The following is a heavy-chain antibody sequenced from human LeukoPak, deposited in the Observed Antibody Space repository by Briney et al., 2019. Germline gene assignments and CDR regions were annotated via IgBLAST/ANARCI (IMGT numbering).Heavy chain of an antibody. V-gene: IGHV3-48*04. D-gene: IGHD3-9*01. CDR3: ARDEVGEYYDILTGYPD. CDR2: ISSSSSTI. J-gene: IGHJ4*02. CDR1: GFTFSSYS. Sequence: PGGSLRLSCAASGFTFSSYSMNWVRQAPGKGLEWVSYISSSSSTIYYADSVKGRFTISRDNAKNSLYLQMNSLRAEDTAVYYCARDEVGEYYDILTGYPDWGQGTLVTVSS.